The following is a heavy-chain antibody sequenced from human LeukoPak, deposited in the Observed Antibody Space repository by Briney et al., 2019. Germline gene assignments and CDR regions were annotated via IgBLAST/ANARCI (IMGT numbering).Heavy chain of an antibody. CDR3: ARQRGKMRYFDFVALDY. J-gene: IGHJ4*02. CDR1: GGSISSSSYH. CDR2: IYSGGST. V-gene: IGHV4-39*01. D-gene: IGHD3-9*01. Sequence: KPSETLSLTCTVSGGSISSSSYHWGWIRQPPGKGLEWIGTIYSGGSTYYNSSLKSRVTISIDTSNNQFFLKLNSVTAADTAVYYCARQRGKMRYFDFVALDYWGQGTLATVSS.